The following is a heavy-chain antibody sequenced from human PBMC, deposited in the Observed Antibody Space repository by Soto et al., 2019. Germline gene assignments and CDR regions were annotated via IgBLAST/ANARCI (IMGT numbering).Heavy chain of an antibody. D-gene: IGHD2-15*01. CDR2: IVVGSGNT. CDR3: AAIARYCSGGSCYDFDY. Sequence: SVKVSCKASGFTFTSSAMQWVRQARGQRLEWIGWIVVGSGNTNYAQKFQERVTITRDMSTSTAYMELSSLRSEDTAVYYCAAIARYCSGGSCYDFDYWGQGTLVTVSS. J-gene: IGHJ4*02. CDR1: GFTFTSSA. V-gene: IGHV1-58*02.